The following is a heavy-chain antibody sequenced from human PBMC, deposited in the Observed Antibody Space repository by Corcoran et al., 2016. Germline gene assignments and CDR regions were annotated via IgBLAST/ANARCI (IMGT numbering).Heavy chain of an antibody. Sequence: QVQLQESGPGLVKPSEILSLTCTVSGGSISSMDYYWGWIRQPPGKGLEWIGSIFYSGSTYYNPSLKSRVTISVDTSKNQFSVKLSSVTAADTAVYYCARVGYSYGFYYFDLWGQGTLVTVSS. V-gene: IGHV4-39*07. J-gene: IGHJ4*02. CDR2: IFYSGST. CDR3: ARVGYSYGFYYFDL. D-gene: IGHD5-18*01. CDR1: GGSISSMDYY.